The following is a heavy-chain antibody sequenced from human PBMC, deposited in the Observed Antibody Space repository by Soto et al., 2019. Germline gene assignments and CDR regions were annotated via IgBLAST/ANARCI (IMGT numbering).Heavy chain of an antibody. V-gene: IGHV4-61*01. J-gene: IGHJ4*02. D-gene: IGHD3-22*01. CDR2: IYYSGST. CDR1: GGSVSSGSYY. CDR3: ARVGYDSSGYYDN. Sequence: QVQLQESGPGLVKPSETLSLTCPVSGGSVSSGSYYWSWIRQPPGKGLEWIGYIYYSGSTNYNPSLKRRVTISVDTSKNQFSLKLSSVTAADTAVYYCARVGYDSSGYYDNWGQGTLVTVSS.